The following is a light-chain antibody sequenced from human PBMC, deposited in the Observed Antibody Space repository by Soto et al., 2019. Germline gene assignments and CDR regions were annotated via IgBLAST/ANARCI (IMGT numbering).Light chain of an antibody. CDR3: SSYTGSSTYVL. V-gene: IGLV2-14*01. J-gene: IGLJ2*01. Sequence: QSVLTQPASVSGSPGQSITISCTGTSSDVGGYNYVSWYQQHPGKAPKLMIYDVSNRPSGVSNRFSGSKSGNPASLTISGLQAEDEADYYCSSYTGSSTYVLFGGGTKPTVL. CDR2: DVS. CDR1: SSDVGGYNY.